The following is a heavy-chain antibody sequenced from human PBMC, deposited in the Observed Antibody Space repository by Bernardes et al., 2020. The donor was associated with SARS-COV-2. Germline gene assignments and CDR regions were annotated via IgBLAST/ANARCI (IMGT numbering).Heavy chain of an antibody. J-gene: IGHJ6*03. CDR3: ARGTSNDFWSGYRYYMDV. D-gene: IGHD3-3*01. CDR2: IYYSGST. CDR1: GGSISSYY. Sequence: LSLTCTVSGGSISSYYWSWIRQPPGKGLEWIGYIYYSGSTNYNPSLKSRVTISVDTSKNQFSLKLSSVTAADTAVYYCARGTSNDFWSGYRYYMDVWGKGTTVTVSS. V-gene: IGHV4-59*01.